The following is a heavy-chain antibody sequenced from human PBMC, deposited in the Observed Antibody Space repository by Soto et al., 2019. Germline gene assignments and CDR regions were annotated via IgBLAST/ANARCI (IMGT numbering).Heavy chain of an antibody. V-gene: IGHV3-23*01. CDR3: TRETVAGITGLDY. CDR1: GFNFGALA. Sequence: EVQLLESGGDLVQPGGSLRLSCAASGFNFGALAVNWVRQAPGKGLGWVSGISVSDAFIYYADSVRGRFSISRDASENILYLQMNSLRVDDTALYYCTRETVAGITGLDYWGPGTLVTVSS. CDR2: ISVSDAFI. J-gene: IGHJ4*02. D-gene: IGHD1-20*01.